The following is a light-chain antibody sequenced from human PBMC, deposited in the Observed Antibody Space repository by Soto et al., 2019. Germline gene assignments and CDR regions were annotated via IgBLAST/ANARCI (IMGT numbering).Light chain of an antibody. V-gene: IGLV2-8*01. CDR3: SAYAGRYTFV. CDR2: EVS. J-gene: IGLJ1*01. CDR1: SSDIGAYNY. Sequence: QCALTQPPSASGSPGQSVTISCTGTSSDIGAYNYVSWYQQHPGKAPKFMIYEVSKRPSGVPDRFSGSKSGNTASLTVSGLQAEDEADYYCSAYAGRYTFVFGTGAKVTVL.